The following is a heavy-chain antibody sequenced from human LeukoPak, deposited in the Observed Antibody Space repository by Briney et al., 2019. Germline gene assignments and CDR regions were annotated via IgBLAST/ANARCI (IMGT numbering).Heavy chain of an antibody. V-gene: IGHV3-21*01. CDR3: ARDTGMVSSDYGLDV. CDR1: GFTFSPYS. CDR2: ISGSSSYI. J-gene: IGHJ6*04. D-gene: IGHD5-18*01. Sequence: GGSLRLSCAASGFTFSPYSMNWVRQAPGKGLEWVSYISGSSSYIYYADSVKGRFTISRDNAKNSLYLQMNSLRAEDTAVYFCARDTGMVSSDYGLDVWGKGTTVIVSS.